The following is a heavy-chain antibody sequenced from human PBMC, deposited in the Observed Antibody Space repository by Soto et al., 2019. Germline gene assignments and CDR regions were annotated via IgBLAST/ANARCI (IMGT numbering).Heavy chain of an antibody. CDR3: ARSGDNYNVLDY. V-gene: IGHV3-11*06. J-gene: IGHJ4*02. CDR1: GFKVSEYY. Sequence: GGSLRLSCAASGFKVSEYYMSWIRQAPGKGLEWLSYSSNSGTYTRYADSVKVRCSISRDNAKNSLFLQINSLRGEDSATYYCARSGDNYNVLDYWGQGTPVTVSS. D-gene: IGHD3-10*02. CDR2: SSNSGTYT.